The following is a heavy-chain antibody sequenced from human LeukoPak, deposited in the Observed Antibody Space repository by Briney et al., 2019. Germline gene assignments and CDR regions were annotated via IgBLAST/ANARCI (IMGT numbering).Heavy chain of an antibody. CDR1: GFTFSTYA. J-gene: IGHJ4*02. Sequence: GGSLRLSCAASGFTFSTYAMNWVRQAPGKGLEWVSSMSGDSDYIYYADSVKGRFTISRDNMKNSLYLHMDSLRTDDTAVYYCARGWAPITIFPIDYWGQGTLVTVSS. CDR2: MSGDSDYI. D-gene: IGHD3-3*01. CDR3: ARGWAPITIFPIDY. V-gene: IGHV3-21*06.